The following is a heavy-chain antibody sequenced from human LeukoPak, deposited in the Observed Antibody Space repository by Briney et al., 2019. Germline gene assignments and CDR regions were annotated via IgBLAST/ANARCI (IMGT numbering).Heavy chain of an antibody. Sequence: SQTLSLTCTVSGGSISSGDYYWSWIRQPPGKGLEWIGYIYYSGSTYYNPSLKSRVTISVDTSKNQFSLKLNSVTAADTAVYYCARNYYDSSGYQEIDYWGQGTLVTVSS. V-gene: IGHV4-30-4*08. J-gene: IGHJ4*02. CDR3: ARNYYDSSGYQEIDY. CDR2: IYYSGST. D-gene: IGHD3-22*01. CDR1: GGSISSGDYY.